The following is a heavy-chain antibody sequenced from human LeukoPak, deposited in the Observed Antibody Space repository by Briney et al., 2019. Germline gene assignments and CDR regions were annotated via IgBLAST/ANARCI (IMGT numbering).Heavy chain of an antibody. V-gene: IGHV4-59*08. J-gene: IGHJ5*02. Sequence: SETLSLTCTVSGGSISSYYWSWIRQPPGKGLEWIGYIYYSGSTNYNPSLKSRVTISVDTSKNQFSLKLSSVTAADTAVYYCARHTPTVTINWFDPWGQGTLDTVSS. D-gene: IGHD4-17*01. CDR3: ARHTPTVTINWFDP. CDR2: IYYSGST. CDR1: GGSISSYY.